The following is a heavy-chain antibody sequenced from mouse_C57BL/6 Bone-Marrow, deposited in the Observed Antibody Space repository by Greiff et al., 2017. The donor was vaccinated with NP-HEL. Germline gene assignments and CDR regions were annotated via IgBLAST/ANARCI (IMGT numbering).Heavy chain of an antibody. CDR1: GYTFTDYY. Sequence: EVQLQQSGPELVKPGASVKISCKASGYTFTDYYMNWVKQSHGKSLEWIGDINPNNGGTSYNQKFKGKATLTVDKSSSTAYMELRSLTSEDSAVYYCASNSYPYYFDYWGQGTTLTVSS. CDR3: ASNSYPYYFDY. J-gene: IGHJ2*01. CDR2: INPNNGGT. D-gene: IGHD1-3*01. V-gene: IGHV1-26*01.